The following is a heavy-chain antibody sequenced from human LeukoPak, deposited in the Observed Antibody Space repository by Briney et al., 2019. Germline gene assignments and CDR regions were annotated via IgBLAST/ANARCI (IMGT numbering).Heavy chain of an antibody. V-gene: IGHV4-59*01. Sequence: SETLSLTCTVSGGSISSYYWSWIRQPPGKGLEWTGYIYYSGSTNYNPSLKSRVTISVDTSKNQFSPKLSSVTAADTAVYYCARGSAAAGYYYYYYGMDVWGKGTTVTVSS. CDR1: GGSISSYY. J-gene: IGHJ6*04. CDR3: ARGSAAAGYYYYYYGMDV. D-gene: IGHD6-13*01. CDR2: IYYSGST.